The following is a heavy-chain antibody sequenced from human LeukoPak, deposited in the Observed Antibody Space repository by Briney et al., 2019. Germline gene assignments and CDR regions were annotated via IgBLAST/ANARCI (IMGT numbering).Heavy chain of an antibody. CDR2: ISSSSSTI. CDR1: GFTFSSYS. J-gene: IGHJ4*02. V-gene: IGHV3-48*01. D-gene: IGHD3-3*01. Sequence: PGGSLRLSCAASGFTFSSYSMNWVRQAPGKGLGWVSYISSSSSTIYYADSVKGRFTISRDNAKNSLYMQMNSLRAEDTAVYYCARDSITIFGVVTNWGQGTLVTVSS. CDR3: ARDSITIFGVVTN.